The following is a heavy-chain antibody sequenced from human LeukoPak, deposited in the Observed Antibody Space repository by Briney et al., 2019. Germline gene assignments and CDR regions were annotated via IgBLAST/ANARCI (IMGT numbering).Heavy chain of an antibody. D-gene: IGHD6-19*01. CDR3: ARDRGSGSMVDAFDI. CDR2: T. CDR1: GGSISGYY. Sequence: SETLSLTCTVSGGSISGYYWSWVRQPPGKGLEWIGCTNYNPSLNSRVTISVDMSKNQFSLKLSSVTAADTAIYYCARDRGSGSMVDAFDIWGQGTMVTVSS. J-gene: IGHJ3*02. V-gene: IGHV4-59*01.